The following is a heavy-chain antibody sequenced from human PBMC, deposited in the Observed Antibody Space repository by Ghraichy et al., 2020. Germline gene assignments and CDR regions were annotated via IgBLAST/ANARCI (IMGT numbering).Heavy chain of an antibody. D-gene: IGHD3-22*01. V-gene: IGHV1-18*01. J-gene: IGHJ3*02. CDR1: GYTFTSYG. CDR3: ARTMLVVVTDAFDI. CDR2: ISAYNGNT. Sequence: ASVKVSCKASGYTFTSYGISWVRQAPGQGLEWMGWISAYNGNTNYAQKLQGRVTMTTDTSTSTAYMERRSLRSADTAVYYCARTMLVVVTDAFDIWGQGTMVTVSS.